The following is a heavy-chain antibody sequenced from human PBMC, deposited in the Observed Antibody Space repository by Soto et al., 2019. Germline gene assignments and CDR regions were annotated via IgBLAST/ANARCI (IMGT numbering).Heavy chain of an antibody. V-gene: IGHV3-15*07. CDR1: GFPFINAW. J-gene: IGHJ6*02. Sequence: PGGSLRLSCAASGFPFINAWMNWVRQAPGKGLEWVGRIKSKTDGGTTDYAAPVKGRFTISRDDSKNTLYLQMNSLKTEDTAVYYCTTDTAFLSPSDYYYGMDVWGQGTTVTVSS. CDR3: TTDTAFLSPSDYYYGMDV. CDR2: IKSKTDGGTT. D-gene: IGHD3-16*01.